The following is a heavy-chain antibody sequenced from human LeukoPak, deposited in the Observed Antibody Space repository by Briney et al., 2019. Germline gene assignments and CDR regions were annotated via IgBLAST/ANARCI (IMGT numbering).Heavy chain of an antibody. J-gene: IGHJ4*02. CDR3: ARGGIVVPALDY. V-gene: IGHV4-34*01. CDR2: INHSGST. Sequence: PSETLPPTCAVYGGSFSGYYWSWIRQPPGKGLEWIGEINHSGSTNYNPSLKSRVTISVDTSKNQFSLKLSSVTAADTAVYYCARGGIVVPALDYWGQGTLVTVSS. D-gene: IGHD2-2*01. CDR1: GGSFSGYY.